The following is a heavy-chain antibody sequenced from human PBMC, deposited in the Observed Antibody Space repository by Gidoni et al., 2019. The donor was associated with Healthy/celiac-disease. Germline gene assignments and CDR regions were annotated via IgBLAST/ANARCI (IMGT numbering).Heavy chain of an antibody. J-gene: IGHJ5*02. Sequence: EVQLLESGGGLVQPGGSLRLSCAASGFTFSSYAMSWVRQAPGEGLEWVSAISGSGGSTYYADSVKGRFTISRDNSKNTLYLQMNSLRAEDTAVYYCAKDAGYYDSSGYWKWFDPWGQGTLVTVSS. CDR1: GFTFSSYA. CDR3: AKDAGYYDSSGYWKWFDP. CDR2: ISGSGGST. V-gene: IGHV3-23*01. D-gene: IGHD3-22*01.